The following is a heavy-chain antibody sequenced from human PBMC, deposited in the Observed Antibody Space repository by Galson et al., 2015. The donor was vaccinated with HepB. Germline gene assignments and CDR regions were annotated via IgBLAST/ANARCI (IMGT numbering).Heavy chain of an antibody. CDR2: IIPIPGVT. V-gene: IGHV1-69*04. D-gene: IGHD1-14*01. CDR1: GGTSNNFV. J-gene: IGHJ4*02. Sequence: SVKVSCKASGGTSNNFVLSWVRQAPGQGPEWMGRIIPIPGVTNYAHNFQDRVTFTADTSTKTAYMEMTRLTSDDSAVYYCARGGPRGGIEQWGQGTLVTVSS. CDR3: ARGGPRGGIEQ.